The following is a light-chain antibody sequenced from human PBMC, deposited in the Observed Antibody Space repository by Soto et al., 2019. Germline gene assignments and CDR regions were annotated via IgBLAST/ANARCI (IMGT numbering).Light chain of an antibody. V-gene: IGKV3D-20*02. CDR2: GGS. CDR1: QSVSSNH. J-gene: IGKJ1*01. CDR3: QQRSNWPPT. Sequence: EIVMTQSPATLSVSPGEGATLYCRASQSVSSNHLAWYQQKPGQAPRLLIYGGSSRATRIPVRFSGSGSETDFTLTITRLEPEDFAMYYCQQRSNWPPTFGQGTKVDIK.